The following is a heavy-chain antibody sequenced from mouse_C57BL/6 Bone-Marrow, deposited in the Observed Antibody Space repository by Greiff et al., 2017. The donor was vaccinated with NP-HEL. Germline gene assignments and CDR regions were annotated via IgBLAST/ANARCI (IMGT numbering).Heavy chain of an antibody. J-gene: IGHJ2*01. CDR3: ARERDLCLFDY. CDR1: GYTFTSYW. CDR2: IDPSDSYT. D-gene: IGHD1-1*01. Sequence: QVQLQQPGAELVMPGASVKLSCKASGYTFTSYWMHWVKQRPGQGLEWIGEIDPSDSYTNYNQKFKGKSTLTVDKSSSTAYMQLSSLTSEDSAVYYCARERDLCLFDYWGQGTTLTVSS. V-gene: IGHV1-69*01.